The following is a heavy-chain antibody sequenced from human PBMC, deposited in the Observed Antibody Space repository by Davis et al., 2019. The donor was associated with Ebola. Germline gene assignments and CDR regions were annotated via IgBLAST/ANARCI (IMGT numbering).Heavy chain of an antibody. CDR1: GYTFTSYG. Sequence: AASVKVSCKASGYTFTSYGISWVRQAPGQGLEWMGWISAYNGNTSYAQKFQGRVTMTRDTSTSTVYMELSSLRSEDTAVYYCARLVVAASLYYYYGMDVWGQGTTVTVSS. CDR3: ARLVVAASLYYYYGMDV. V-gene: IGHV1-18*01. D-gene: IGHD2-15*01. CDR2: ISAYNGNT. J-gene: IGHJ6*02.